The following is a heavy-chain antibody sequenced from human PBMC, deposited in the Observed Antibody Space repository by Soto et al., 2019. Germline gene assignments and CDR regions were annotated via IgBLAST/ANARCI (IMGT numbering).Heavy chain of an antibody. D-gene: IGHD5-18*01. Sequence: QVQLVQSGAEVKKPGASVKVSCKASGYTFTSYGISWVRQAPGQGLEWMGWISAYNGNTNYAQKLQGRVTMTTDTSTSTAYKELRSMRSDDTAVYYCARVKYSPPSYYYYGMDVWGQGTTVTVSS. CDR1: GYTFTSYG. V-gene: IGHV1-18*01. CDR2: ISAYNGNT. CDR3: ARVKYSPPSYYYYGMDV. J-gene: IGHJ6*02.